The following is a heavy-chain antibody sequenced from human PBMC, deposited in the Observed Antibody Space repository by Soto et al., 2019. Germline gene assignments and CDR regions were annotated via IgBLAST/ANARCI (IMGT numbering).Heavy chain of an antibody. J-gene: IGHJ4*02. CDR3: ARTGDNYYYFDC. V-gene: IGHV1-18*01. CDR2: ISADNGNT. D-gene: IGHD1-1*01. CDR1: GYTFTSYG. Sequence: ASVKVSCKASGYTFTSYGISWVRQAPGQGLEWMVRISADNGNTISAQKFQDRVTMTTDTSTSTAYMELRSLTSDDTAMYYCARTGDNYYYFDCWGQ.